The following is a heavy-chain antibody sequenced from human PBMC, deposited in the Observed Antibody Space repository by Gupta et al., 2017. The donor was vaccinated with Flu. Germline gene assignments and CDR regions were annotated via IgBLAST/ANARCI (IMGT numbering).Heavy chain of an antibody. D-gene: IGHD2-15*01. CDR3: ARGRGYCSGGSCYSRGSRNTQNRSIVDY. CDR2: INHSGST. CDR1: GGSFSGYY. Sequence: QVQLQQWGAGLLKPSETLSLTCAVYGGSFSGYYWSWIRQPPGKGLEWIGEINHSGSTNYNPSLKSRVTISVDTSKNQFSLKLSSVTAADTAVYYCARGRGYCSGGSCYSRGSRNTQNRSIVDYWGQGTLVTVSS. V-gene: IGHV4-34*01. J-gene: IGHJ4*02.